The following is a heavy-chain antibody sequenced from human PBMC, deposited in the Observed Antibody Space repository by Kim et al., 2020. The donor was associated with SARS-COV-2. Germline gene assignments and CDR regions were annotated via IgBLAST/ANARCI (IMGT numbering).Heavy chain of an antibody. CDR2: IGGSADTT. Sequence: GGSLRLSCAASGFTFSGFAMSWVRQAPGMGLEWVSGIGGSADTTYYADSVEGRFTISRDKSKNTLYLQMNSLRYEDTAIYYCAKSRGSYNTFTGDDSWGQGTLVTVSS. V-gene: IGHV3-23*01. D-gene: IGHD3-9*01. J-gene: IGHJ4*02. CDR3: AKSRGSYNTFTGDDS. CDR1: GFTFSGFA.